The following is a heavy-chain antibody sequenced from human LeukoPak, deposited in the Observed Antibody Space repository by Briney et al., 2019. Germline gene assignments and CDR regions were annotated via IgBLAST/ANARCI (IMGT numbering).Heavy chain of an antibody. Sequence: SGGSLRLSCAASGFTFSSYAMHWVRQAPGKGLEWVAVISYDGSNKYYADSVKGRFTISRDNSKNTLYLQMNSLRAEDTAVYYCARDWGEAGSGIFDYWGQGTLVTVSS. CDR1: GFTFSSYA. V-gene: IGHV3-30*04. CDR3: ARDWGEAGSGIFDY. CDR2: ISYDGSNK. J-gene: IGHJ4*02. D-gene: IGHD3-10*01.